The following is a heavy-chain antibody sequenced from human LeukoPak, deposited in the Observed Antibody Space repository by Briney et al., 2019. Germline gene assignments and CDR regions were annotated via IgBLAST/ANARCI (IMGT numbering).Heavy chain of an antibody. D-gene: IGHD5-24*01. J-gene: IGHJ4*02. CDR2: ISSSGSSI. CDR3: ARDCRDGYNCGDY. Sequence: GGSLRLSCAASGSTFSDYYMTWIRQAPGKGLEWVSYISSSGSSIYYADSVKGRFTISGDNAKKSLYMQMNSLRAEDTAVYYCARDCRDGYNCGDYWGQGTLVTVSS. V-gene: IGHV3-11*01. CDR1: GSTFSDYY.